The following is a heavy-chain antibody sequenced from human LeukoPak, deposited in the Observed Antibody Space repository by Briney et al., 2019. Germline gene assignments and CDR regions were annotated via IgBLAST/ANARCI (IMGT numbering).Heavy chain of an antibody. V-gene: IGHV4-59*01. CDR1: GGSISSYY. CDR3: ARGGTGTTPTDY. J-gene: IGHJ4*02. Sequence: SETLSLTCTVSGGSISSYYWSWIRQPPGKGLEWIGYIYYTGSTNYNPSLKSRVSISVDTSKNQFSLKLSSVTAADTAVYYCARGGTGTTPTDYWGQGTLVTVSS. CDR2: IYYTGST. D-gene: IGHD1-7*01.